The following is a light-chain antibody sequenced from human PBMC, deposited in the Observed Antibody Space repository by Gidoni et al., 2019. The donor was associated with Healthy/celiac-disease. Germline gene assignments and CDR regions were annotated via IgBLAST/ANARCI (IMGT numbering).Light chain of an antibody. CDR3: QQLNSYPIT. V-gene: IGKV1-9*01. J-gene: IGKJ5*01. CDR2: PAS. Sequence: DIQLTQSPSFLSASVGDRVTITCRASQGISSYLAWYQQKPGKAPKLLIYPASTLQSGVPSRFSGSGSGTEFTLTISSLQPEDFATYYCQQLNSYPITFGQGTRLDI. CDR1: QGISSY.